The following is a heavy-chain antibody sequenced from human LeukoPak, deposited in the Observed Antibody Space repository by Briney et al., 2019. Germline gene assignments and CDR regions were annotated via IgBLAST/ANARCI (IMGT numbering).Heavy chain of an antibody. V-gene: IGHV1-46*01. Sequence: GASVTVSCKASGYTFTNNFMHWVRQAPGQGLEWMGIINPSGDNTWYAQKFQGRVTMTRDMATSTAYMELSRLRSEDTAVYYCARERGQQLVRSWFDPWGQGTLVTVSS. CDR3: ARERGQQLVRSWFDP. CDR2: INPSGDNT. CDR1: GYTFTNNF. D-gene: IGHD6-13*01. J-gene: IGHJ5*02.